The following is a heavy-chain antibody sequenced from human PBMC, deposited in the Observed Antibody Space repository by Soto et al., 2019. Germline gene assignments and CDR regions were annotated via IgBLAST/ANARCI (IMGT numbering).Heavy chain of an antibody. CDR3: AKAQHPAYDPNHY. V-gene: IGHV3-23*01. Sequence: GGSLRLSCAASGFTFTNYAMSWVRQAPGKGLEWVSIIGGSGGNSYYADSVKGRFTISRDNSKNTLFLQMNNLRAEDTAVYYCAKAQHPAYDPNHYPGLATLVTGSS. D-gene: IGHD5-12*01. CDR1: GFTFTNYA. J-gene: IGHJ4*02. CDR2: IGGSGGNS.